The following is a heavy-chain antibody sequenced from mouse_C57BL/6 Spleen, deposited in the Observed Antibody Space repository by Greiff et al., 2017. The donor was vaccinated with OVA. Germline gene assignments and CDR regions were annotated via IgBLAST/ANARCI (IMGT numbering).Heavy chain of an antibody. V-gene: IGHV3-6*01. Sequence: EVKVEESGPGLVKPSQSLSLTCSVTGYSITSGYYWNWIRQFPGNKLEWMGYISYDGSKNYNPSLKNRISITRDTSKNQFFLKLYSVTTEDTATYYCASYYCSPYWYYDVWGTGTTVTVSA. J-gene: IGHJ1*03. CDR1: GYSITSGYY. CDR3: ASYYCSPYWYYDV. CDR2: ISYDGSK. D-gene: IGHD2-12*01.